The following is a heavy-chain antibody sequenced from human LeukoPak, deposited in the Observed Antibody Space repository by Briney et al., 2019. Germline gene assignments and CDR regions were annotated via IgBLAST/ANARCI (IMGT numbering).Heavy chain of an antibody. CDR3: ARGGSYGDF. Sequence: GGSLRLSCEASGFTFRSYWMHWVRQTPGRGLVWVSSLKSDGSSRTYADSVKGRFTISRDNTKNTLYLQMSSLIAADTAVYYCARGGSYGDFWGQGTRVTVSS. J-gene: IGHJ4*02. D-gene: IGHD3-16*01. CDR1: GFTFRSYW. V-gene: IGHV3-74*01. CDR2: LKSDGSSR.